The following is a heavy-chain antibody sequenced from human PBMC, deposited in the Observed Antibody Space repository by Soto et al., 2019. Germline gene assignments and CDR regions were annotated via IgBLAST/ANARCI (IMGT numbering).Heavy chain of an antibody. Sequence: ASVKVSCKASGYTFTSYYMHWVRQAPGQGLEWMGWINPNSGGTNYAQKFQGWVTMTRDTSISTAYMELSRLRSDDTAVYYCARDYGDDYYGSGSYSSNWFDPWGQGTLVTVSS. CDR3: ARDYGDDYYGSGSYSSNWFDP. D-gene: IGHD3-10*01. CDR1: GYTFTSYY. CDR2: INPNSGGT. V-gene: IGHV1-2*04. J-gene: IGHJ5*02.